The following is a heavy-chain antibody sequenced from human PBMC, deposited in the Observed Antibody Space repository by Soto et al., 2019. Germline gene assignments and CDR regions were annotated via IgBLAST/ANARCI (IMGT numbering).Heavy chain of an antibody. CDR2: SYSFVSDT. CDR1: GYTFTYYW. J-gene: IGHJ4*01. D-gene: IGHD1-26*01. Sequence: GESLKISCKGSGYTFTYYWIGWVRQTPGKGLERMGVSYSFVSDTRYSPSFQGRFTISADQSTNTAYLELSRLQASDTAIYYCGRQYGGATTGLDYWGQGTLVTVSS. CDR3: GRQYGGATTGLDY. V-gene: IGHV5-51*01.